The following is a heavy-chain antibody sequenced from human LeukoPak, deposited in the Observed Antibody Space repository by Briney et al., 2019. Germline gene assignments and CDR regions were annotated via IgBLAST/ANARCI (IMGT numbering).Heavy chain of an antibody. J-gene: IGHJ4*02. Sequence: PGGSLRLSCAASGFTFRSYPMRWVRQAPGKGLDWVALISPDGTDAKYADSVRGRFTTFRDNSKNTLYLQMHSLRVEDTAIYFCARGYPADYWGQGTLVTVSS. V-gene: IGHV3-30-3*01. D-gene: IGHD1-26*01. CDR2: ISPDGTDA. CDR3: ARGYPADY. CDR1: GFTFRSYP.